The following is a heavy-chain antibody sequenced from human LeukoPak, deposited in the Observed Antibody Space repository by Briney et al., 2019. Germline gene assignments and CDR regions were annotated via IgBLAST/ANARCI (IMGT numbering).Heavy chain of an antibody. CDR3: ARDQKGGATKRSAVDY. CDR1: GFTFSSYA. V-gene: IGHV3-23*01. Sequence: GGSLRLSCAASGFTFSSYAMSWVRQAPGKGLEWVSAISGSGGSTYYADSVKGRFTISRDNSKNTLYLQMTSLRADDTAVYYCARDQKGGATKRSAVDYWGQGTLVTVSS. CDR2: ISGSGGST. D-gene: IGHD5-24*01. J-gene: IGHJ4*02.